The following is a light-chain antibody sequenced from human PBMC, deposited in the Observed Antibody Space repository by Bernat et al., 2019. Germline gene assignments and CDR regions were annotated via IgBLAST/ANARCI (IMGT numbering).Light chain of an antibody. CDR1: KLGDRH. Sequence: SYELTQPPSVSVSPGQTASITCSGDKLGDRHPSWYQQRPGQSPILVIYQHNKRPSGIPERFSVSTSGNTATLTISGTLAIDEADYYCQAWDGTTDVVFGGGTKLTVL. CDR3: QAWDGTTDVV. J-gene: IGLJ2*01. CDR2: QHN. V-gene: IGLV3-1*01.